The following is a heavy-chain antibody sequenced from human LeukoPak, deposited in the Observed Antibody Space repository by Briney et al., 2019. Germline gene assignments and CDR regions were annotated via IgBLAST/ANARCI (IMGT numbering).Heavy chain of an antibody. CDR3: ARRPYYYGMDV. V-gene: IGHV4-59*08. Sequence: SETLSLTCTVSGGSISSYYWSWIRQPPGKGLEWIGYIYYSGSTNYNPSLKSRVTISVDTSKNQFSLKLSSVTAADTAVYYYARRPYYYGMDVWGQGTTVTVSS. J-gene: IGHJ6*02. CDR1: GGSISSYY. CDR2: IYYSGST.